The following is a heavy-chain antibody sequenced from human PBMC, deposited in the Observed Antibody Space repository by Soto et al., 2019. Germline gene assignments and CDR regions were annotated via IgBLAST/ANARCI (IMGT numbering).Heavy chain of an antibody. J-gene: IGHJ4*02. CDR1: GGSISSYY. Sequence: SXTLSLTCTVSGGSISSYYWSWIRQPPGKGLEWIGYIYYSGSTNYNPSLKSRVTISVDTSKNQFSLKLSSVTAADTAVYYCASSNSNYALFDYWGQGTLVTVSS. CDR2: IYYSGST. CDR3: ASSNSNYALFDY. D-gene: IGHD4-4*01. V-gene: IGHV4-59*08.